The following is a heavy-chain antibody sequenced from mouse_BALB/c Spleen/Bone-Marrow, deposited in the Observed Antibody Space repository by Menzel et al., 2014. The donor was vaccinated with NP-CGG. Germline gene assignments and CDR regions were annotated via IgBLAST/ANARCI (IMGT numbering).Heavy chain of an antibody. CDR2: ILPGSGTT. D-gene: IGHD2-4*01. J-gene: IGHJ3*01. V-gene: IGHV1-9*01. CDR1: GYTFSTYW. Sequence: VMLVESGAELMKPGASVKISCKATGYTFSTYWIEWVKQRPGHGLEWIGEILPGSGTTNYNEKFKGKATFTADTSSNTAYMQLSSLTSEDSAVYYCARLITTGGFAYWGLGTLVTVSA. CDR3: ARLITTGGFAY.